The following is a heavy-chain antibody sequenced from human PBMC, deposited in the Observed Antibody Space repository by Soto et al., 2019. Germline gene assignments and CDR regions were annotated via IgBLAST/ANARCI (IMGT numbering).Heavy chain of an antibody. CDR1: GGSISSSSYY. J-gene: IGHJ6*02. CDR2: IYYSGST. CDR3: ARHSRYCSSTSCYAAYYYGMDV. D-gene: IGHD2-2*01. Sequence: QLQLQESGPGLVKPSENLSLTCTVSGGSISSSSYYWGWIRQPPGKGLEWIGSIYYSGSTYYNPSLKSRVTISVDTSKNQFSLKLSSVTAADTAVYYCARHSRYCSSTSCYAAYYYGMDVWGQGTTVTVS. V-gene: IGHV4-39*01.